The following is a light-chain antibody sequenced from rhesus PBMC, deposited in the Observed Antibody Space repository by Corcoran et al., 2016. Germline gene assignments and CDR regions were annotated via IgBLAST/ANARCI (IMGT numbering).Light chain of an antibody. CDR3: QQYNSAPYS. Sequence: DIQMTQSPSSLSASVGDTVTITCRASQGASSYLAWFPQKPGNAPTPLIYYASILESGVPSRFSGSGSGTEFTLTISSLQPEDFATYYCQQYNSAPYSFGQGTKVEIK. CDR1: QGASSY. V-gene: IGKV1-37*01. J-gene: IGKJ2*01. CDR2: YAS.